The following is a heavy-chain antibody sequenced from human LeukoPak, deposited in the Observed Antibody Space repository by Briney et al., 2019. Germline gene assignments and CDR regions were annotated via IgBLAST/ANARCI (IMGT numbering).Heavy chain of an antibody. V-gene: IGHV4-39*01. D-gene: IGHD6-19*01. Sequence: SETLSLTCTVSGGSISSTIYYWGWIRQPPGKGLEWIGSIYYSGITFYNPSLKSRVTISVDTSKNQFSLKLSSVTAADTAVYYCASISSSGWHNMAKDWGQGTLVTVSS. J-gene: IGHJ4*02. CDR1: GGSISSTIYY. CDR3: ASISSSGWHNMAKD. CDR2: IYYSGIT.